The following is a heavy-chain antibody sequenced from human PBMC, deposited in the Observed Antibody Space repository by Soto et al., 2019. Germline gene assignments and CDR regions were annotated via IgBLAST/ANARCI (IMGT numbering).Heavy chain of an antibody. CDR2: ISYDGSNK. D-gene: IGHD3-22*01. J-gene: IGHJ4*02. CDR3: AKSVYDSSGYYLGYFDY. CDR1: GFTFSSYG. V-gene: IGHV3-30*18. Sequence: PGGSLRLSCAASGFTFSSYGMHWVRQAPGKGLEWVAVISYDGSNKYYADSVKGRFTISRDNSKNTLYLQMNSLRAEDTAVYYCAKSVYDSSGYYLGYFDYWGQGTLVTVSS.